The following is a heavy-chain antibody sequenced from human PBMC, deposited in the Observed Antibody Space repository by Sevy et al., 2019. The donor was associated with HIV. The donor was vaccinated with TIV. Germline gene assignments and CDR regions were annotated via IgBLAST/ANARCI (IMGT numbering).Heavy chain of an antibody. D-gene: IGHD6-19*01. Sequence: SETLSLTCTVSGGSISSYYWSWIRQPPGKGLEWTGYIYYSGSTNYNPSLKSRVTISVDTSKNQFSLKLSSVTAADTAVYYCARDLSVAGTNNWFDPWGQGTLVTVSS. CDR3: ARDLSVAGTNNWFDP. CDR1: GGSISSYY. CDR2: IYYSGST. V-gene: IGHV4-59*01. J-gene: IGHJ5*02.